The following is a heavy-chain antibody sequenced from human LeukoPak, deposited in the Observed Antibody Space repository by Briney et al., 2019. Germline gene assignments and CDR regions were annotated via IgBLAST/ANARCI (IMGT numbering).Heavy chain of an antibody. D-gene: IGHD2-21*01. J-gene: IGHJ4*02. CDR2: IYYSGST. CDR3: AARSPYLWGHGADY. CDR1: GGSISSSSYY. V-gene: IGHV4-39*01. Sequence: SETLSLTCTVSGGSISSSSYYWGWIRQPPGKGLEWIGSIYYSGSTYYNPSLKSRVTVSVDTSKNQFSLKLSSVTAADTAVYYFAARSPYLWGHGADYWGQGTVVTVSS.